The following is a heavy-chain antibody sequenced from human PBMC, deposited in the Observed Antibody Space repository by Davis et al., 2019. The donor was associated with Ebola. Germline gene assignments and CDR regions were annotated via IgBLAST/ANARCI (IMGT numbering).Heavy chain of an antibody. Sequence: NVSRKGSRYSFTSYWIGCVRQMPGKGLEWMGIIYPGDSDTRYSPSFQGQVTISADKSISTAYLQWSSLKASDTAMYYCATHTLPSLLNGYYYGIDVWGQGTTVTVSS. CDR1: RYSFTSYW. D-gene: IGHD2-15*01. J-gene: IGHJ6*02. V-gene: IGHV5-51*01. CDR3: ATHTLPSLLNGYYYGIDV. CDR2: IYPGDSDT.